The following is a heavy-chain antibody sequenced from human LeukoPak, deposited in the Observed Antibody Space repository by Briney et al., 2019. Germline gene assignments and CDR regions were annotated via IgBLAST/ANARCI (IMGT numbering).Heavy chain of an antibody. D-gene: IGHD4-23*01. Sequence: SETLSLTCAVYGGSFSGYYWSWIRQPPGKGLEWIGDINHGGSTNYSPSLKSRLTISVGTSNIQFSLKLSSLTAADTAVYYCARAHDGGNSRGLVDYWGQGTLVTVSS. CDR1: GGSFSGYY. CDR3: ARAHDGGNSRGLVDY. J-gene: IGHJ4*02. CDR2: INHGGST. V-gene: IGHV4-34*01.